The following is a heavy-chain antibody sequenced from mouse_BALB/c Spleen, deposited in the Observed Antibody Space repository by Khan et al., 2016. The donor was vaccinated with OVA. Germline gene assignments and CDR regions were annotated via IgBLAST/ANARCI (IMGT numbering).Heavy chain of an antibody. D-gene: IGHD1-3*01. CDR2: ILACGGI. Sequence: QVQLKESGPGLVAPSPSLSITCTVSGFSFTSYGVHWVRQPLGKGLEWLGVILACGGINYNSALMSRLIISKDNSKSQVFLKMNSLQTDDTAMYYCARLEDIWGQGTTLTVSS. J-gene: IGHJ2*01. V-gene: IGHV2-9*02. CDR1: GFSFTSYG. CDR3: ARLEDI.